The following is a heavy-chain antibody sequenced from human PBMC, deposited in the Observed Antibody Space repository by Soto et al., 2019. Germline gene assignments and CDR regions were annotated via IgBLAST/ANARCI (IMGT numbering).Heavy chain of an antibody. Sequence: GASVKVSCKASGYTFTSYGISWVRQAPGQGLEWMGWISAYNGNTNYAQKLQGRVTMTTDTSTSTAYMELRSLRSDDTAVYYCARDRAPYCGADCPPIYWGQVILVTVSS. D-gene: IGHD2-21*02. CDR3: ARDRAPYCGADCPPIY. V-gene: IGHV1-18*01. CDR1: GYTFTSYG. J-gene: IGHJ4*02. CDR2: ISAYNGNT.